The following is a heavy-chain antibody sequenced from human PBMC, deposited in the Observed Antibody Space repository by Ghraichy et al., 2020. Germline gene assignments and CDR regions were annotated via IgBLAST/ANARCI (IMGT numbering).Heavy chain of an antibody. CDR1: GFTFSSYW. CDR2: IKQDGSKT. Sequence: GGSLRLSCTASGFTFSSYWMSWVRQAPGKGLEWVANIKQDGSKTYYVDSVKGRFTISRDNAKKSLYLQMNSLRAEDTAVYYCARQVTDSNFVGYFDYWGQGTLVTVSS. V-gene: IGHV3-7*03. CDR3: ARQVTDSNFVGYFDY. D-gene: IGHD4-11*01. J-gene: IGHJ4*02.